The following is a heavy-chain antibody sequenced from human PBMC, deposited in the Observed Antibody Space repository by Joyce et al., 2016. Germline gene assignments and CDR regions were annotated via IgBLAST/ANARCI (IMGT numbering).Heavy chain of an antibody. Sequence: QVQLVQSGAEVQKPGASVKVSCKASGYTFAGYAMHWLRQAPGQRLEGMGWINAGNGNTKYSQKFQGRVTITRDTSASTAYMELSSLRSEDTAVYYCARDYGSGSYDYWGQGTLVTVSS. D-gene: IGHD3-10*01. CDR2: INAGNGNT. J-gene: IGHJ4*02. CDR1: GYTFAGYA. CDR3: ARDYGSGSYDY. V-gene: IGHV1-3*01.